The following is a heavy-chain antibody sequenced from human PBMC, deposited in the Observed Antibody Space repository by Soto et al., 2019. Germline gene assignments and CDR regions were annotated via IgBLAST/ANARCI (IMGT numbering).Heavy chain of an antibody. J-gene: IGHJ4*02. Sequence: GSLRLSCAASGFTFSSYWMHWVRQAPGKGLVWVSRINSDGSSTSYADSVKGRFTISRDNAKNTLYLQMNSLRAEDTAVYYCARESDTAMVNDYWGQGTLVTVSS. CDR2: INSDGSST. CDR3: ARESDTAMVNDY. D-gene: IGHD5-18*01. CDR1: GFTFSSYW. V-gene: IGHV3-74*01.